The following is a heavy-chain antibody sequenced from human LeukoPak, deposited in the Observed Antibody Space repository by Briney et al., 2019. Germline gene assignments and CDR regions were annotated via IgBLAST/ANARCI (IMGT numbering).Heavy chain of an antibody. V-gene: IGHV3-53*01. Sequence: GGSLRLSCAASGFTVSSNYMSRVRQAPGKGLEGVSVIYSGGSTYYADSVKGRFTISRDNSKNTLYLQMNSLRAEDTAVYYCPSQLLFGAFDIWGQGTMVTVSS. D-gene: IGHD2-2*01. J-gene: IGHJ3*02. CDR1: GFTVSSNY. CDR2: IYSGGST. CDR3: PSQLLFGAFDI.